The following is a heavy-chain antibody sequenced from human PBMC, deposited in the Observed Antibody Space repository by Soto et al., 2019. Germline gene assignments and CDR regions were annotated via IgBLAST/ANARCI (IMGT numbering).Heavy chain of an antibody. V-gene: IGHV3-23*01. CDR1: GFIFSDFA. CDR3: ARRPAGASHWYFDL. Sequence: DVQLLESGGDLVQPGESLRLSCAASGFIFSDFAMSWVRQTPGKGLEWVSAVSVYGGSTHYSDAVKGRFTLSRDKSKDPLFLQLNCLRAADTAVYYFARRPAGASHWYFDLWGRGTLVTVSS. D-gene: IGHD3-16*01. J-gene: IGHJ2*01. CDR2: VSVYGGST.